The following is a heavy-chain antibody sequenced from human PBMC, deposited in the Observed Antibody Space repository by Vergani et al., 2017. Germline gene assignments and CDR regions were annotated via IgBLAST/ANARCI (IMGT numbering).Heavy chain of an antibody. J-gene: IGHJ4*02. CDR2: IRYDGSNK. Sequence: QVQLVESGGGVVQPGGSLRLSCAASGFTFSSYGMHWVRQAPGKGLEWVAFIRYDGSNKYYADSVKGRFTISRDNSKNTLYLQMNSLGAEDTAVYYCAKDRELQFLYWGQGTLVTVSS. V-gene: IGHV3-30*02. D-gene: IGHD1-26*01. CDR1: GFTFSSYG. CDR3: AKDRELQFLY.